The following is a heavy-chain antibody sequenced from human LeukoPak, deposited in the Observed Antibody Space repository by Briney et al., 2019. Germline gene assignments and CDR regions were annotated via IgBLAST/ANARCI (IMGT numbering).Heavy chain of an antibody. V-gene: IGHV1-2*02. CDR2: INPNSGGT. CDR1: GYTFTGYN. J-gene: IGHJ4*02. Sequence: ASVKVSCKASGYTFTGYNIHWVRQAPGQGLEWMGWINPNSGGTNFEQKFQGRVTMTRSTSISTAYMELTSLTSDDTAVYYCARSVLLRGLDYWGQGTLVSVSP. D-gene: IGHD3-10*01. CDR3: ARSVLLRGLDY.